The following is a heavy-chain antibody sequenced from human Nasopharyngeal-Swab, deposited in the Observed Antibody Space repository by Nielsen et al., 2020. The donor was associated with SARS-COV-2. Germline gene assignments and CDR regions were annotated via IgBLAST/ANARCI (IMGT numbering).Heavy chain of an antibody. V-gene: IGHV4-59*08. CDR2: IYYSGTT. D-gene: IGHD1-1*01. Sequence: SETLSLTCTVSGGSISDYYWSWIRQPPGKGLEWVGYIYYSGTTNYNPPLESRVTISIDMSKNQFSLKLYFVTAADTAVYYWARNHNWGGDAFDLWGQGTMVTVSS. J-gene: IGHJ3*01. CDR1: GGSISDYY. CDR3: ARNHNWGGDAFDL.